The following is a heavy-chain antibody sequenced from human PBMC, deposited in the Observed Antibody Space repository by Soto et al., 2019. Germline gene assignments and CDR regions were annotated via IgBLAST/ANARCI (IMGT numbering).Heavy chain of an antibody. D-gene: IGHD6-13*01. Sequence: PGGSLRLSCAASGLTFSSYAMSWVRQAPGKGLEWVSAISGSGGSTYYADSVKGRFTISRDNSKNTLYLQMNSLRAEDTAVYYCAKDPSSLYDKCLDPWGQGTLVTVSS. V-gene: IGHV3-23*01. CDR2: ISGSGGST. CDR3: AKDPSSLYDKCLDP. CDR1: GLTFSSYA. J-gene: IGHJ5*02.